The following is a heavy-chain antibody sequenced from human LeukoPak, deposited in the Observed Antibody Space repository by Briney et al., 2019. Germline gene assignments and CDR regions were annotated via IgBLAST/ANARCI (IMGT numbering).Heavy chain of an antibody. CDR2: MNPNSGNT. D-gene: IGHD2-2*01. CDR1: GYTFTSYN. Sequence: ASVKVSCKASGYTFTSYNINWVRQATGQGLEWMGWMNPNSGNTGYAQKFQGRVTITRNTSISTAYMELSSLRSEETAVYYCARGRCSSTSCYLELSPLGDPWGQGTLVTVSS. V-gene: IGHV1-8*03. J-gene: IGHJ5*02. CDR3: ARGRCSSTSCYLELSPLGDP.